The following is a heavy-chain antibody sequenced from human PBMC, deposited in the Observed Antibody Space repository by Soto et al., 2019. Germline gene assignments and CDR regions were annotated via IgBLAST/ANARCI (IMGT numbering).Heavy chain of an antibody. CDR1: GYTFTSYG. J-gene: IGHJ6*02. CDR3: ARVLSGPLYYYYYGMDV. Sequence: ASVKVSCKASGYTFTSYGISWVRQAPGQGLEWMGWISAYNGNTNYAQKLQGRVTMTTDTSTSTAYMELRSLRSDDTAVYYCARVLSGPLYYYYYGMDVWGQGTTVTVSS. CDR2: ISAYNGNT. V-gene: IGHV1-18*01. D-gene: IGHD2-2*01.